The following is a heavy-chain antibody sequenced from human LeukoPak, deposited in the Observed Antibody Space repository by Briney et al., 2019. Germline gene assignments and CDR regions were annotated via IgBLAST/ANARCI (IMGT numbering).Heavy chain of an antibody. CDR2: ISYDGSNK. V-gene: IGHV3-30-3*02. J-gene: IGHJ5*02. Sequence: PGRSLRLSCAASGFTFSSYAMHWVRQAPGKGLEWVAVISYDGSNKYYADSVKGRFTISRDNSKNTLYLQMNSLRAEDTAVYYCAKLYDFWSGYYTNNWFDPWGQGTLVTVSS. CDR3: AKLYDFWSGYYTNNWFDP. CDR1: GFTFSSYA. D-gene: IGHD3-3*01.